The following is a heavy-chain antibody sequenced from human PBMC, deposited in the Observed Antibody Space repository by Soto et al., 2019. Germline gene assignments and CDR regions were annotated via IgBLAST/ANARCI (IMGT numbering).Heavy chain of an antibody. V-gene: IGHV1-18*01. CDR1: GYTFTSYG. D-gene: IGHD5-18*01. CDR2: VSSYKGNT. Sequence: ASEKVSCKASGYTFTSYGISWVRQAPGQGLEWMGWVSSYKGNTNYAQKLQGRVTMTTDTSTSTSYMELRSLRSDDTAVYYCARVRGYSYGTNYYYYYGMDVWGQGTTVTVSS. CDR3: ARVRGYSYGTNYYYYYGMDV. J-gene: IGHJ6*02.